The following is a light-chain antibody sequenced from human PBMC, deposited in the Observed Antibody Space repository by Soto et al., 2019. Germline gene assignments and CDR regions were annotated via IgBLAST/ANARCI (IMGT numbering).Light chain of an antibody. J-gene: IGKJ1*01. CDR1: ETVATN. Sequence: VMTQSPATLSVSPGERATLSCWASETVATNLAWYQQKPGQAPRLLISGASTRAAGISDRFRGSGSGTEFTLTTSSLRSEDSAIYYCQQYFEWTPMTFGQGTKVEI. CDR3: QQYFEWTPMT. CDR2: GAS. V-gene: IGKV3-15*01.